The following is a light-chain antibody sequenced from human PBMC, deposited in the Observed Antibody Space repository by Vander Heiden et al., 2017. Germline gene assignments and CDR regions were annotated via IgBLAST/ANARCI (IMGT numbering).Light chain of an antibody. V-gene: IGLV1-51*02. CDR3: GTWDTSLSAYV. CDR2: ADN. CDR1: SSNSGNNY. Sequence: QAVLKLPPSVSAAPGKTVTRSCSGTSSNSGNNYVSWYQQLPRTAPKLLIYADNQRPSGIPDRFSGSKSGASATLGITGLQTGDEADYFCGTWDTSLSAYVFATGTKVTVL. J-gene: IGLJ1*01.